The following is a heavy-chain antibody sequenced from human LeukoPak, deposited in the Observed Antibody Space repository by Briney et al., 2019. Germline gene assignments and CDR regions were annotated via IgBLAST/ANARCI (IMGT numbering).Heavy chain of an antibody. V-gene: IGHV4-39*01. Sequence: SETLSRTATVSGVSGNSIGHYWGSIRQPPGKKLEWIGSLHYTGSTYHNQSLKTRITISADTSKSQFSLELSSVAAAETAVYYCARHRDGYNRHFDYWGQGTLVTVSS. CDR1: GVSGNSIGHY. CDR2: LHYTGST. J-gene: IGHJ4*02. D-gene: IGHD5-24*01. CDR3: ARHRDGYNRHFDY.